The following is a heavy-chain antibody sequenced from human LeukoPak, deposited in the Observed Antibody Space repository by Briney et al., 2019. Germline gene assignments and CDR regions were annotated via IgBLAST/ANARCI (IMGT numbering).Heavy chain of an antibody. D-gene: IGHD4-17*01. Sequence: ASVKVSCKVSGYTLTQLSMHWVRQAPGQGLEWMGWISAYNGNTNYAQKLQGRVTMTTDTSTSTAYMELRSLRSDDTAVYYCARDLGDDYGDYVFDPWGQGTLVTVSS. CDR3: ARDLGDDYGDYVFDP. J-gene: IGHJ5*02. V-gene: IGHV1-18*01. CDR2: ISAYNGNT. CDR1: GYTLTQLS.